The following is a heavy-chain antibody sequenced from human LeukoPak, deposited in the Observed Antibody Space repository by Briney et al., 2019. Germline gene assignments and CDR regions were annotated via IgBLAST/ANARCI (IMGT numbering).Heavy chain of an antibody. CDR1: GFTFSSYE. CDR3: ARDRRNHYYYYYMDV. D-gene: IGHD1-14*01. CDR2: ISYDGSNK. V-gene: IGHV3-30*04. Sequence: GSLRLSCAASGFTFSSYEMNWVRQAPGKGLEWVAVISYDGSNKYYADSVKGRFTISRDNSKNTLYLQMNSLRAEDTAVYYCARDRRNHYYYYYMDVWGKGTTVTVSS. J-gene: IGHJ6*03.